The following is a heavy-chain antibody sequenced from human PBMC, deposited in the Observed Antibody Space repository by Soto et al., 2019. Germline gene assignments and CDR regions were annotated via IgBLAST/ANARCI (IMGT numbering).Heavy chain of an antibody. CDR1: GGSISSGGYY. CDR2: IYYSGST. J-gene: IGHJ4*02. Sequence: SETLSLTCTVSGGSISSGGYYWSWIRQHPGKGLEWIGYIYYSGSTYYNPSLKSRVTLSVDTSKNQFSLKVTSVTAADTAIYYCGRLPRGSVSAIRNWGQGTLVTVSS. CDR3: GRLPRGSVSAIRN. V-gene: IGHV4-31*03. D-gene: IGHD2-8*01.